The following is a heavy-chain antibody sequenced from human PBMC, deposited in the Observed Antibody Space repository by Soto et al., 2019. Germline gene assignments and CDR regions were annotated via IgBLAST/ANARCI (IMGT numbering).Heavy chain of an antibody. CDR3: AAGHIVVVTANYYYGMDV. CDR1: GFTFTSSA. Sequence: SVKVSCKASGFTFTSSAMQWVRQARGQRLEWIGWIVVGSGNTNYAQKFQERVTITRDMSTSTAYMELSSLRSEDTAVYYCAAGHIVVVTANYYYGMDVWGQGTTVTVS. CDR2: IVVGSGNT. D-gene: IGHD2-21*02. J-gene: IGHJ6*02. V-gene: IGHV1-58*02.